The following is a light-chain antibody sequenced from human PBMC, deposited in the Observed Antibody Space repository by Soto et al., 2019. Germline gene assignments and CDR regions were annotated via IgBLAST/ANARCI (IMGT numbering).Light chain of an antibody. V-gene: IGLV3-21*02. CDR2: YDN. CDR3: QVWDTSSDHVL. J-gene: IGLJ2*01. CDR1: NIGSQS. Sequence: SYELTQPPSVSVAPGQTARITCGGSNIGSQSVHWYQQKPGQAPVLVVYYDNDRPSGIPERFSGSTSGNTATLTISRVEAGDEADYYCQVWDTSSDHVLFGGGTQLTVL.